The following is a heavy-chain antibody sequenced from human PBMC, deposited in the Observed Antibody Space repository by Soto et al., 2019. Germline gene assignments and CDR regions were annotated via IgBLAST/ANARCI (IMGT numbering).Heavy chain of an antibody. V-gene: IGHV2-5*02. Sequence: SAPTLVNPTQTLTLTYTCSGFSLSTSGVDVGWIRQPPVKALEWLSLIYCDDDRRYSPSLESRLTITKDASKNQVVFTMSNMDPVDTATYYCAHLIGGCSGHGYQPLRFDPWGQGTPVTVSS. CDR3: AHLIGGCSGHGYQPLRFDP. CDR1: GFSLSTSGVD. J-gene: IGHJ5*02. CDR2: IYCDDDR. D-gene: IGHD2-15*01.